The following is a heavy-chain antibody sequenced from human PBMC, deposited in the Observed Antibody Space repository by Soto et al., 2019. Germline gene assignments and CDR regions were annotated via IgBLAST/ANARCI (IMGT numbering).Heavy chain of an antibody. CDR1: GITFRSYG. CDR2: ISYDGSNK. CDR3: AKDLIFGVVIGNQNHDAFDI. D-gene: IGHD3-3*01. Sequence: GGSLRLSCVASGITFRSYGMHWVRQSPGKGLEWVAVISYDGSNKYYADSVKGRFTISRDNSKNTLYLQMNSLRAEDTAVYYCAKDLIFGVVIGNQNHDAFDIWGQGTMVTVSS. J-gene: IGHJ3*02. V-gene: IGHV3-30*18.